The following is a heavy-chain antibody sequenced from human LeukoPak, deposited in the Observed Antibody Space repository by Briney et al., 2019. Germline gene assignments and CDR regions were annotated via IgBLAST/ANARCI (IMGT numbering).Heavy chain of an antibody. J-gene: IGHJ5*02. CDR3: ARPVVPAAISWFDP. V-gene: IGHV1-2*02. Sequence: ASVKVSCKASGYTFTGYYIHWVRQAPGQGLEWMGWINPNSGGTKYAQKFQGRVSVTRDTSISTVYMELSRLTYDDTAVYYCARPVVPAAISWFDPWGQGTLVTVSS. CDR2: INPNSGGT. D-gene: IGHD2-2*01. CDR1: GYTFTGYY.